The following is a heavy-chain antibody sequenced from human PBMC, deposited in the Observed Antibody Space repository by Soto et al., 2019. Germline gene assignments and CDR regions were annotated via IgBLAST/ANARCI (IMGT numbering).Heavy chain of an antibody. Sequence: QVQLVESGGGVVQPGRSLRLSCAASGFTFSSYGMHWVRQAPGKGLEWVAVIWYDGSNKYYADSVKGRFTISRDNSKNTLYLQMNSLRAEDTAVYYCAREGSDYGDYYYYYMDVWGKGTTVTVSS. CDR3: AREGSDYGDYYYYYMDV. CDR2: IWYDGSNK. CDR1: GFTFSSYG. J-gene: IGHJ6*03. V-gene: IGHV3-33*01. D-gene: IGHD4-17*01.